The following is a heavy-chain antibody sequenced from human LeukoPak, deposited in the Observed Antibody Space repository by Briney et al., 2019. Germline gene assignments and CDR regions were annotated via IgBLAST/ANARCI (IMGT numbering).Heavy chain of an antibody. V-gene: IGHV4-59*08. CDR1: GGSISSYY. CDR3: ARGAGGDIVIVPTAMGFDY. D-gene: IGHD2-2*01. CDR2: IYNSGST. Sequence: SETLSLTCTVSGGSISSYYWSWIRQPPGKGLEWIGYIYNSGSTKYNPSLKSRVTISVDTSKNQFSLKLSSVTAADTAVYSCARGAGGDIVIVPTAMGFDYWGQGTLVTVSS. J-gene: IGHJ4*02.